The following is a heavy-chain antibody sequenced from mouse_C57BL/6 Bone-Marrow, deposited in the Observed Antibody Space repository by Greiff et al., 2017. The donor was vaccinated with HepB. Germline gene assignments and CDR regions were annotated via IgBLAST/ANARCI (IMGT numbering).Heavy chain of an antibody. CDR1: GFTFSSYG. V-gene: IGHV5-6*01. D-gene: IGHD2-3*01. CDR2: ISSGGSYT. CDR3: ARRRKDGYYEV. J-gene: IGHJ2*01. Sequence: EVKLVESGGDLVKPGGSLKLSCAASGFTFSSYGMSWVRQTPDKRLEWVATISSGGSYTYYQDSVKGRFTISRDNAKNTLYLQMSSLKAEDTAMYYCARRRKDGYYEVWGQGTTLTVSS.